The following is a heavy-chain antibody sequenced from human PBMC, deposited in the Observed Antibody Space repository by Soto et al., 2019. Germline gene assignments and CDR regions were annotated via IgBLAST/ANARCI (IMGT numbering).Heavy chain of an antibody. CDR2: IYYSGST. Sequence: SETLSLTCTVSGGSISSSSYYWGWIRQPPGKGLEWIGSIYYSGSTYYNPSLKSRVTISVDTSKNQFSLKLSSVTAADTAVYYCANIPIYYDILTGSFDPWGQGTLVTVSS. CDR1: GGSISSSSYY. CDR3: ANIPIYYDILTGSFDP. V-gene: IGHV4-39*01. D-gene: IGHD3-9*01. J-gene: IGHJ5*02.